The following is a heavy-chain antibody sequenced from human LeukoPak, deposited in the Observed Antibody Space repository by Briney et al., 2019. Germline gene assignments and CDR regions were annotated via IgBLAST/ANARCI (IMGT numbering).Heavy chain of an antibody. J-gene: IGHJ4*02. D-gene: IGHD5-18*01. Sequence: SVKVSCKASGGTFSSYAISWVRQAPGQGLEWMGGIIPIFGTANYAQKFQGRVTITADEYTSTAYMELSSMTSEDTAVYYCARDRGSTAMVYVNYFDYWGQGTLVTFSS. V-gene: IGHV1-69*13. CDR3: ARDRGSTAMVYVNYFDY. CDR1: GGTFSSYA. CDR2: IIPIFGTA.